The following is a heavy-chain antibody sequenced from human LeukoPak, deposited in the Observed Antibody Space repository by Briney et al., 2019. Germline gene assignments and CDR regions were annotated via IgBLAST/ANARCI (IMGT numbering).Heavy chain of an antibody. CDR3: ARDQYCSSTSCYKGGYFDY. J-gene: IGHJ4*02. V-gene: IGHV4-30-4*08. Sequence: SETLSLTCTVSGGSISSGDYYWSWIRQPPGKGLEWIGYIYYSGSTYYNPSLKSRVTISLDTSKNQFSLKLSSVTAADTAVYYCARDQYCSSTSCYKGGYFDYWGQGTLVTVSS. D-gene: IGHD2-2*02. CDR2: IYYSGST. CDR1: GGSISSGDYY.